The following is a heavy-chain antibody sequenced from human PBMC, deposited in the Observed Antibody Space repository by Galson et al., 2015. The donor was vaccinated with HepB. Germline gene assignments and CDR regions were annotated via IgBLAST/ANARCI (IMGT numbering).Heavy chain of an antibody. CDR1: GDSASSNSAA. J-gene: IGHJ5*02. V-gene: IGHV6-1*01. CDR2: TYYRSKWYN. Sequence: CAISGDSASSNSAAWNWIRQSPSRGLEWLGRTYYRSKWYNEYAVSVKSRIIINPDTSKNQFSLQLNSVTPDDTAVYFCARTGGWFDLWGQGTLVTVSS. CDR3: ARTGGWFDL. D-gene: IGHD1-1*01.